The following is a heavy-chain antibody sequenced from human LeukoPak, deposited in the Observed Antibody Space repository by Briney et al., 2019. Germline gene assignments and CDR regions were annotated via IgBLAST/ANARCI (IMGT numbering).Heavy chain of an antibody. CDR2: ISYTSSFN. D-gene: IGHD1-7*01. Sequence: PGGSLRLSCAASAFSFRTYRMSWVRQPPGKGLEWVSSISYTSSFNYYPHSVKGRFTISRDNHANALYLQMTSLRAEDTAIYYCARGPPSENYAQDYFDMWGQGTLVTVSS. J-gene: IGHJ4*02. CDR1: AFSFRTYR. CDR3: ARGPPSENYAQDYFDM. V-gene: IGHV3-21*06.